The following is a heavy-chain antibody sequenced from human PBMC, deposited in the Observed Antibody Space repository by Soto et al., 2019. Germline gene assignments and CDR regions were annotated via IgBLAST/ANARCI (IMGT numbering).Heavy chain of an antibody. D-gene: IGHD2-21*02. CDR2: IKQDGSER. Sequence: PGGSLRLSCAVSGFTFSNYWMSWVRQAPGKGLEWVANIKQDGSERYYVDSVKGRFTISRDNAKNSLYLQMNSLRAEDTAVYYCARDDFWDCGGNCYADAFDMWGQGTMVTVSS. CDR3: ARDDFWDCGGNCYADAFDM. V-gene: IGHV3-7*01. J-gene: IGHJ3*02. CDR1: GFTFSNYW.